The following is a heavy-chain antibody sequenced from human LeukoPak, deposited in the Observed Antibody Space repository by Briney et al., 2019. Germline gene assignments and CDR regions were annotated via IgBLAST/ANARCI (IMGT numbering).Heavy chain of an antibody. J-gene: IGHJ4*02. V-gene: IGHV3-23*05. D-gene: IGHD2-15*01. CDR1: GFTFRSYA. CDR3: AKLISSASAY. CDR2: IDDSGYNT. Sequence: GRSLRLSCAASGFTFRSYAMIWVRQAPGKGLEWVSAIDDSGYNTFYTDSVKGRFTISRDNSRNMLNLQMNSLRADDTAVYYCAKLISSASAYWGQGAPVTVSS.